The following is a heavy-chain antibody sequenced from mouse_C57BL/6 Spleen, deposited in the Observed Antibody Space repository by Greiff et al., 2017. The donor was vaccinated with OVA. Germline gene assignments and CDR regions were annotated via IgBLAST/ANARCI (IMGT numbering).Heavy chain of an antibody. D-gene: IGHD1-1*01. Sequence: QLQESGPELVKPGASVKISCKASGYSFTDYNMNWVKQSNGKSLEWIGVINPNYGTTSYNQKFKGKATLTVDQSSSTAYMQLNSLTSEDSAVYYCARNPLGSSYRYFDVWGTGTTVTVSS. CDR1: GYSFTDYN. CDR2: INPNYGTT. V-gene: IGHV1-39*01. CDR3: ARNPLGSSYRYFDV. J-gene: IGHJ1*03.